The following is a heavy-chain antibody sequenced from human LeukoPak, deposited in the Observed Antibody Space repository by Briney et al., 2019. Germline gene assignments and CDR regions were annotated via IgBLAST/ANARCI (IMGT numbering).Heavy chain of an antibody. D-gene: IGHD6-13*01. V-gene: IGHV1-2*02. Sequence: GASVKVSCKVSGYTFTGYYMHWVRQAPGQGLEWMGWLNPNSGGTNYAQKFQGRVTMTRDTSISTAYMELSRLRSDDTAVYYCARDWSSCRAGPPGSASYWGQGTLVTVSS. CDR1: GYTFTGYY. J-gene: IGHJ4*02. CDR3: ARDWSSCRAGPPGSASY. CDR2: LNPNSGGT.